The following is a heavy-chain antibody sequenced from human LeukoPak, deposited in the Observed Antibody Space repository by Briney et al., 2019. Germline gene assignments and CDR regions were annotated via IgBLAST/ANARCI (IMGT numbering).Heavy chain of an antibody. CDR2: IKKNGSEK. D-gene: IGHD5-18*01. CDR1: GFTFSSYW. V-gene: IGHV3-7*01. CDR3: GRGGSEGYSYGYLGQYGMDV. J-gene: IGHJ6*02. Sequence: GGSLRLSCAASGFTFSSYWMNWVRQAPGKGLEWVSNIKKNGSEKYYADSVKGRFTISRDNANNSLYLQMNSLRAEDTAVYYCGRGGSEGYSYGYLGQYGMDVLGEGTTV.